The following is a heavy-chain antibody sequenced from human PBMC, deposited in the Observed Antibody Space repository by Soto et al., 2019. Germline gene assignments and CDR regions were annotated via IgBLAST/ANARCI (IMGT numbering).Heavy chain of an antibody. CDR2: NSYDGSNN. J-gene: IGHJ4*02. D-gene: IGHD3-16*01. Sequence: QVQLVESGGGVVQPGTSLRLSCVGAGFTFRSYVIHWVRHAPGKGLEWVALNSYDGSNNFYGDSVKGRFTISRDNSRNTVELQMDRLRLEDKDLYYCARWGTTGGLDVWGQGTLVSVSS. CDR3: ARWGTTGGLDV. CDR1: GFTFRSYV. V-gene: IGHV3-33*05.